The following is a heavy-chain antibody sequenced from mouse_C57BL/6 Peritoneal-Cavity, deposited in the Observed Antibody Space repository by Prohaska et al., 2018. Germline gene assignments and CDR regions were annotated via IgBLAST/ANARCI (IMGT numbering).Heavy chain of an antibody. D-gene: IGHD2-1*01. V-gene: IGHV11-2*01. Sequence: GGSRGLSCEGSGFTFSGFWMSWVRQTPGKTLEWIGDINSDGSAINYAPSIKDRFTIFRDNDKSTLYLQMSNVRSEDTATYFCMRYGNYWYFDVWGTGTTVTVST. CDR1: GFTFSGFW. J-gene: IGHJ1*03. CDR3: MRYGNYWYFDV. CDR2: INSDGSAI.